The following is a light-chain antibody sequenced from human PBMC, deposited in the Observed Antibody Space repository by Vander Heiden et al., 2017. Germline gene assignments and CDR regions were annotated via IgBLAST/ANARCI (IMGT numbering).Light chain of an antibody. Sequence: QSALTQPASVSGSPGQPTTLSCPGTSSDVGGYNYVSWYQQHPGKAPKLMIYDVSNRPSGVSNRFSGSKSGNTASLTISGLQAEDEADYYCSSYTSSSTYVFGTGTKVTVL. V-gene: IGLV2-14*01. CDR2: DVS. J-gene: IGLJ1*01. CDR3: SSYTSSSTYV. CDR1: SSDVGGYNY.